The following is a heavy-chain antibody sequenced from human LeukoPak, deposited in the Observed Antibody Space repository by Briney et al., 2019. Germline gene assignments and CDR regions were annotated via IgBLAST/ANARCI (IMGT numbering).Heavy chain of an antibody. V-gene: IGHV4-59*08. CDR2: IYYSGST. D-gene: IGHD3-10*01. Sequence: SETLSLTCTASGGSISSYYWSWIRQPPGKGLEWIGYIYYSGSTNYNPSLKSRVTISGDTSKNQFSLKLSSVTAADTAVYYCARTRYYYNSRSYGAPYYFDYWGQGTLVTVSS. J-gene: IGHJ4*02. CDR1: GGSISSYY. CDR3: ARTRYYYNSRSYGAPYYFDY.